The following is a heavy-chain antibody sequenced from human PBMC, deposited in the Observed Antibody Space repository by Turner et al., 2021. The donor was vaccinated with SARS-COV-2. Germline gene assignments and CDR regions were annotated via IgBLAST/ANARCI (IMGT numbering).Heavy chain of an antibody. CDR1: GGSIRSSSYY. CDR3: ARLMDTAMDYYGMDV. V-gene: IGHV4-39*01. CDR2: IYYSGIT. D-gene: IGHD5-18*01. Sequence: QLQLQESGPGLVKPSETLSLTCTVPGGSIRSSSYYWGWIRQPPGKGLEWIGNIYYSGITYYNPSLKSPVTISVDTSKNQFSLKLSSVTAADTAVYYCARLMDTAMDYYGMDVWGQGTTVTVSS. J-gene: IGHJ6*02.